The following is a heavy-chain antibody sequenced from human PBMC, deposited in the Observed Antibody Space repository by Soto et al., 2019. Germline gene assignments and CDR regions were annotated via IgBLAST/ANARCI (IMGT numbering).Heavy chain of an antibody. Sequence: SETLSLTCAVYGGSFSGYYWSWIRQPPGKGLEWIGEINHSGSTNYNPSLKSRVTISVDTSKNQFSLKLSSVTAADTAVYYCARRRGYSGCDYYFYGMDVWGQGTTVTVSS. J-gene: IGHJ6*02. D-gene: IGHD5-12*01. CDR3: ARRRGYSGCDYYFYGMDV. CDR1: GGSFSGYY. V-gene: IGHV4-34*01. CDR2: INHSGST.